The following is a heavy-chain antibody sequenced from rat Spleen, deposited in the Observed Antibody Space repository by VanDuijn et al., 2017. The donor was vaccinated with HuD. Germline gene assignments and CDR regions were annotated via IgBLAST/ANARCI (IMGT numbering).Heavy chain of an antibody. V-gene: IGHV5-20*01. CDR2: ISFDGTAT. CDR3: TTENYWFAY. CDR1: GFTFTNYD. J-gene: IGHJ3*01. Sequence: EVQLVESGGGLVQPGRSMNLSCTVSGFTFTNYDMAWVRQAPTKGPEWVASISFDGTATYCRDSVRGRFTISRDDTKSSLYLQMNSLRSEDTATYFCTTENYWFAYWGQGTLVTVSP.